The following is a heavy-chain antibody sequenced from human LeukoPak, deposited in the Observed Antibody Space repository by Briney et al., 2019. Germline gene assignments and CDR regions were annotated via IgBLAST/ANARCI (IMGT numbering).Heavy chain of an antibody. CDR2: INHSGST. CDR3: ARMNCSSTSCYHFDY. J-gene: IGHJ4*02. D-gene: IGHD2-2*01. CDR1: SGSFSGYY. V-gene: IGHV4-34*01. Sequence: SETLSLTCAVYSGSFSGYYWSWIRQPPGKGLEWIGEINHSGSTNYNPSLKSRVTISVDTSKNQFSLKLSSVTAADTAVYSCARMNCSSTSCYHFDYWGQGTLVTVSS.